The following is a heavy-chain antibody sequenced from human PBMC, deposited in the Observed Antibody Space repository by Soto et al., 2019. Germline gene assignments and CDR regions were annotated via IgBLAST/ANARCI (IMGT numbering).Heavy chain of an antibody. D-gene: IGHD3-22*01. J-gene: IGHJ6*02. CDR3: ARDPLNYYYDSSGYSYGMDV. CDR1: GFTVSSNY. V-gene: IGHV3-53*01. Sequence: GGSLRLSCAASGFTVSSNYMSWVRQAPGKGLEWVSVIYSGGSTYYADSVKGRFTISRDNSKNTLYLQMNSPRAEDTAVYYCARDPLNYYYDSSGYSYGMDVWGQGTTVTVSS. CDR2: IYSGGST.